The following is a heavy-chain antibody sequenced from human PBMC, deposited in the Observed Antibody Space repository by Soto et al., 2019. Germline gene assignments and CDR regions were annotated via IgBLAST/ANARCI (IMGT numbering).Heavy chain of an antibody. CDR2: ISYDGSNK. CDR1: GFTFSSYG. CDR3: AKDWVLLYPVAFDI. Sequence: QVQLVESGGGVVQPGRSLRLSCAASGFTFSSYGMHWVRQAPGKGLEWVAVISYDGSNKYYADSVKGRFTISRDNSKNTLYLQMNSLRAEDTAVYHCAKDWVLLYPVAFDIWGQGTMVTVSS. J-gene: IGHJ3*02. D-gene: IGHD2-2*02. V-gene: IGHV3-30*18.